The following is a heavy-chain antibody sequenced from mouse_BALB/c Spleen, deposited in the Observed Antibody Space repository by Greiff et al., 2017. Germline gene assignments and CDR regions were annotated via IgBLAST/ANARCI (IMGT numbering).Heavy chain of an antibody. CDR1: GFNIKDTY. D-gene: IGHD3-3*01. CDR2: IDPANGNT. V-gene: IGHV14-3*02. J-gene: IGHJ2*01. Sequence: EVKLVESGAELVKPGASVKLSCTASGFNIKDTYMHWVKQRPEQGLEWIGRIDPANGNTKYDPKFQGKATITADTSSNTAYLQLSSLTSEDTAVYYCARWGTARAASFDYWGQGTTLTVSS. CDR3: ARWGTARAASFDY.